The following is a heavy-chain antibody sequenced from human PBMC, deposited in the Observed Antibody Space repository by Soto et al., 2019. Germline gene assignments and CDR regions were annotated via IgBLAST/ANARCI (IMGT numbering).Heavy chain of an antibody. Sequence: GGSLRLSCAASGFTLSSYEMHWVRQAPGKGLEWVAVISNDGSSQYYADSVKGRFTISRDNSKNTLYLQMNSLSTEDTAVYFWAKGRYSSSWGHYYYYYGMDVSGQGTTVTVPS. CDR3: AKGRYSSSWGHYYYYYGMDV. CDR1: GFTLSSYE. CDR2: ISNDGSSQ. J-gene: IGHJ6*02. D-gene: IGHD6-13*01. V-gene: IGHV3-30*18.